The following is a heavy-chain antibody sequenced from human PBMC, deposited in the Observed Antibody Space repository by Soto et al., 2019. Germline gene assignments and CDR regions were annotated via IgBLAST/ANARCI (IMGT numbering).Heavy chain of an antibody. CDR2: ISGGGGSS. Sequence: EVQLLESGGGLVQPGWSLRLSCAASGFTFSNYAMSWVRQAPGKGLEWVSGISGGGGSSYYADSVKGRFTISRDNSKNTLYLQMNSLRAEDTVVYYCAHNCGVDCHSVFFYWGQGTLVIVSS. D-gene: IGHD2-21*02. CDR3: AHNCGVDCHSVFFY. CDR1: GFTFSNYA. V-gene: IGHV3-23*01. J-gene: IGHJ4*02.